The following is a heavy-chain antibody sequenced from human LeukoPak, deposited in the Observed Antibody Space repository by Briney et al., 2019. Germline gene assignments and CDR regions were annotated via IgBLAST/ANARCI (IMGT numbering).Heavy chain of an antibody. D-gene: IGHD3-16*01. Sequence: SETLSLTCAVYGGSFSGYSWSWIRQPPGKGLEWIGYIYHSGSTYYNPSLKSRVTISVDRSKNQFSLKLSSVTAADTAVYYCARENLGDYYFDYWGQGTLVTVSS. V-gene: IGHV4-30-2*01. CDR2: IYHSGST. J-gene: IGHJ4*02. CDR3: ARENLGDYYFDY. CDR1: GGSFSGYS.